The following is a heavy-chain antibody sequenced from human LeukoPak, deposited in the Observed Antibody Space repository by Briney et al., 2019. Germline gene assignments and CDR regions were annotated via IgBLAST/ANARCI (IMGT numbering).Heavy chain of an antibody. Sequence: GGSLRLSCAASGFTFSSYAMSWVRQAPGKGLEWVSAISGSGGSTYYTDSVKGRFTISRDNSKNTLYLQMNSLRAEDTAVYYCAVVVVAANDAFDIWGQGTMVTVSS. V-gene: IGHV3-23*01. D-gene: IGHD2-15*01. CDR1: GFTFSSYA. CDR3: AVVVVAANDAFDI. J-gene: IGHJ3*02. CDR2: ISGSGGST.